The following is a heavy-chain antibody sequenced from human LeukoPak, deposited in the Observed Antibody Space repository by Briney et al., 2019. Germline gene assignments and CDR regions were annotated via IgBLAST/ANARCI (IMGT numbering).Heavy chain of an antibody. CDR3: ARTVPNYYDSSGYYPY. CDR2: ISYDGSNK. Sequence: PGGSLRLSCAASGFTFSSYAMHWVRQAPGKGLEWVAVISYDGSNKYYADSVKGRFTISRDNSKNTLYLQMNSLRAEDTAVYYCARTVPNYYDSSGYYPYWGQGTLVTVSS. CDR1: GFTFSSYA. D-gene: IGHD3-22*01. V-gene: IGHV3-30-3*01. J-gene: IGHJ4*02.